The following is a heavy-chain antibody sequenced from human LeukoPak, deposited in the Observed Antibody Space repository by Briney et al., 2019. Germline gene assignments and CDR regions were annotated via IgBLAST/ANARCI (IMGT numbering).Heavy chain of an antibody. Sequence: PSETLSLTCTVSGGSISSSSYYWGWIRQPPGKGLEWIGSIYYSGSTYYNPSLKSRVTISVDTSKNQFSLKLSSVTAADTAVYYCARVGIWGMYYWGQGTLVTVSS. J-gene: IGHJ4*02. V-gene: IGHV4-39*07. CDR1: GGSISSSSYY. CDR2: IYYSGST. D-gene: IGHD7-27*01. CDR3: ARVGIWGMYY.